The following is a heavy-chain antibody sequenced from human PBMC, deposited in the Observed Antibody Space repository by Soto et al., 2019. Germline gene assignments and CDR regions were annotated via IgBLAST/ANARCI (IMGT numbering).Heavy chain of an antibody. CDR2: IDPSDSYT. D-gene: IGHD5-18*01. CDR3: ARTESGYSYGFADV. CDR1: GWSCASYW. V-gene: IGHV5-10-1*01. Sequence: GESRKVSCRGSGWSCASYWISWVRQMPGKGLEWMGRIDPSDSYTNYSPSFQGHVTISADKSISTAYLQWSSLKASDTAMYYCARTESGYSYGFADVWGQGTTVTVSS. J-gene: IGHJ6*02.